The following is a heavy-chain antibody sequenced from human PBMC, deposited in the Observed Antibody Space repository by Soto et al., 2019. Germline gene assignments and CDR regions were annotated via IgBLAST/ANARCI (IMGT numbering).Heavy chain of an antibody. D-gene: IGHD3-3*01. CDR3: AKDSPRVRFLEWLLSYYFDY. Sequence: PGGSLRLSCAASGFTFSSYAMSWVRQAPGKGLEWVSAISGSGGSTYYADSVKGRFTISRDNSKNTLYLQMNSLRAEDTAVYYCAKDSPRVRFLEWLLSYYFDYWGQGTLVTVSS. V-gene: IGHV3-23*01. CDR2: ISGSGGST. J-gene: IGHJ4*02. CDR1: GFTFSSYA.